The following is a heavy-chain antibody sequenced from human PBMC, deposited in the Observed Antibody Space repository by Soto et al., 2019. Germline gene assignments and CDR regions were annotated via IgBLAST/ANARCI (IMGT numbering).Heavy chain of an antibody. J-gene: IGHJ6*03. CDR3: ARDRVPVAATGRHMDV. D-gene: IGHD2-15*01. V-gene: IGHV1-18*01. CDR2: ISAYNGNT. Sequence: ASVKVSCKASGYTFTSYGISWVRQAPGQGLEWMGWISAYNGNTNYAQKLQGRVTMTTDTSTSTAYMELRSLRSDDTAVYYWARDRVPVAATGRHMDVWGKGTTVTVSS. CDR1: GYTFTSYG.